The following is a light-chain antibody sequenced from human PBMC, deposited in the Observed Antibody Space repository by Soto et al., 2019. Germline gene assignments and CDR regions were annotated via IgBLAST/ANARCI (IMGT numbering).Light chain of an antibody. J-gene: IGKJ5*01. Sequence: DIRMTQSPSSVSASLGDRVTITCRASQGISSWLAWYQQKPGKAPKLLIYGASSLQSGVPSRFSGGGSGTEFYLTISSLQTEDFATFYCQQFNNYPHTFGQGTRLEIK. CDR2: GAS. V-gene: IGKV1-12*01. CDR3: QQFNNYPHT. CDR1: QGISSW.